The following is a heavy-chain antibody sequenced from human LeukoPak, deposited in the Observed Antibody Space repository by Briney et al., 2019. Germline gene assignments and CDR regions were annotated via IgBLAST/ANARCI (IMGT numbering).Heavy chain of an antibody. V-gene: IGHV1-69*05. J-gene: IGHJ4*02. D-gene: IGHD3-10*01. CDR1: GGTFSSYA. CDR2: IIPIFGTA. Sequence: SVKVSCKASGGTFSSYAISWVRQAPGQGLEWMGGIIPIFGTANYAQKFQGRVTITTDESTSTAYMELGSLRSEDTAVYYCARGVSEYGSGSYYVDYWGQGTLVTVSS. CDR3: ARGVSEYGSGSYYVDY.